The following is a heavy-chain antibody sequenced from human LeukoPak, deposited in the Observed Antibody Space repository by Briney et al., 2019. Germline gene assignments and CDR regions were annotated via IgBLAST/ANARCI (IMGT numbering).Heavy chain of an antibody. CDR3: AKDLPYGGNFYYYYGMDV. CDR1: GFTFSSYG. J-gene: IGHJ6*02. CDR2: ISYDGSNK. V-gene: IGHV3-30*18. D-gene: IGHD4-23*01. Sequence: PGGSLRLSCAASGFTFSSYGMHWVRQAPGKGLEWVAVISYDGSNKYYADFVKGRFTISRDNSKNTLYLQMNSLRAEDTAVYYCAKDLPYGGNFYYYYGMDVWGQGTTVTVSS.